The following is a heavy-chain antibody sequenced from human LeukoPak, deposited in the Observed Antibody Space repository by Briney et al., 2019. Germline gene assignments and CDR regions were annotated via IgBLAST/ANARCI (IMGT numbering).Heavy chain of an antibody. CDR1: GGSINNFY. V-gene: IGHV4-59*01. CDR3: ARVGDWNDLVY. Sequence: KPSETLSLTCSVSGGSINNFYWSWIGQPPGKGLEWIGYIYYSGSTNYNPSLKGRVTISVDTSKNQFSLRLNSVTAADTAVYYCARVGDWNDLVYWGQGILVTVSS. CDR2: IYYSGST. J-gene: IGHJ4*02. D-gene: IGHD1-1*01.